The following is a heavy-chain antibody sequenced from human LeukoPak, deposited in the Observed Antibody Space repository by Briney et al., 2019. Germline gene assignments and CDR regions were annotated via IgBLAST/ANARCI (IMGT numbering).Heavy chain of an antibody. D-gene: IGHD2-15*01. CDR3: ARTYCSGGSCHFDY. CDR2: IFYSGTT. CDR1: VGSISGVY. Sequence: SETLSLTCTVSVGSISGVYWSWIRQPPGKGLEWVGYIFYSGTTDSNPSLKSPFTISVDTPKNQSSLMLSSVTAADTTVYYCARTYCSGGSCHFDYWGQGTLVTVSS. J-gene: IGHJ4*02. V-gene: IGHV4-59*08.